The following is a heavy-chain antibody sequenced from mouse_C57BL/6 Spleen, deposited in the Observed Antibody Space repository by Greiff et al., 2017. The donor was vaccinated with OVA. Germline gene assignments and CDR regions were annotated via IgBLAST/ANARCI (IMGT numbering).Heavy chain of an antibody. CDR2: IWRGGST. CDR1: GFSLTSYG. Sequence: VHLVESGPGLVQPSQSLSITCTVSGFSLTSYGVHWVRQSPGKGLEWLGVIWRGGSTDYNAAFMSRLSITKDNSKSQVFFKMNSLQADDTAIYYCANANWGEDYAMDYWGQGTSVTVSS. J-gene: IGHJ4*01. D-gene: IGHD4-1*01. CDR3: ANANWGEDYAMDY. V-gene: IGHV2-5*01.